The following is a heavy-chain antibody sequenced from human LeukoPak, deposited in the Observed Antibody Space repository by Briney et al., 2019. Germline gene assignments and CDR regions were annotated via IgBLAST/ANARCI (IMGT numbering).Heavy chain of an antibody. CDR3: ARGLIAGHNSHSLDY. D-gene: IGHD5-24*01. CDR2: INHSGDT. V-gene: IGHV4-34*01. CDR1: GGSFSDYQ. Sequence: SETLSLTCAVYGGSFSDYQWSWIRQPPGEGPEWIGEINHSGDTNYNPSLKSRVTISVDTSKNQFSLKVTSVTATDTAVYYCARGLIAGHNSHSLDYWAQGTLVTVSS. J-gene: IGHJ4*02.